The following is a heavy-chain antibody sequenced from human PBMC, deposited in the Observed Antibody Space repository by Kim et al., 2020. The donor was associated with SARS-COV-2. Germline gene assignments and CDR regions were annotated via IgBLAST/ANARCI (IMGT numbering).Heavy chain of an antibody. D-gene: IGHD3-10*01. CDR2: IYYSGST. J-gene: IGHJ5*01. CDR1: GGSISSGGYY. V-gene: IGHV4-31*03. CDR3: AREFRVTMVRGVLNWF. Sequence: SYTRSLTCTVSGGSISSGGYYLSWIRQHPGKGLEWIGYIYYSGSTYYNPSLKSRVTISVDTSKNQFSLKLSSVTAADTAVDYCAREFRVTMVRGVLNWF.